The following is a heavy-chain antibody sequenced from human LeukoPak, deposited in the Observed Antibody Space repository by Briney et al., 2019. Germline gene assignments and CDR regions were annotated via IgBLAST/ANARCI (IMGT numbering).Heavy chain of an antibody. CDR3: AKDLLHIAAAGLS. J-gene: IGHJ4*02. CDR2: ISGSGGST. V-gene: IGHV3-23*01. CDR1: GFTFRRYA. Sequence: PGGSLRLSCAASGFTFRRYAMSWVRQAPGKGLEWVSAISGSGGSTYYADSVKGRFTISRDNSKKTLYLQMNSLRAEDTAVYYCAKDLLHIAAAGLSWGQGTLVTVSS. D-gene: IGHD6-13*01.